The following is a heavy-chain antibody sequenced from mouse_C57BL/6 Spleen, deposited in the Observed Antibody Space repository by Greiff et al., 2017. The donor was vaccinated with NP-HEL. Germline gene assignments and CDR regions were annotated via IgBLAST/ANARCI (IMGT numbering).Heavy chain of an antibody. V-gene: IGHV5-17*01. CDR1: GFTFSDYG. CDR2: ISNGSSTI. Sequence: EVKVVESGGGLVKPGGSLKLSCAASGFTFSDYGMHWVRQAPEKGLEWVAYISNGSSTIYYADTVKGRFTISRDNAKNTLFLQMTSLRSEDTAMYYCARTVYDGYGGYYYAMDYWGQGTSVTVSS. CDR3: ARTVYDGYGGYYYAMDY. D-gene: IGHD2-3*01. J-gene: IGHJ4*01.